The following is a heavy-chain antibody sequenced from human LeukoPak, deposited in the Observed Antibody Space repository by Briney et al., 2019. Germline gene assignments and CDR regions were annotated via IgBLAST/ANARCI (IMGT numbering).Heavy chain of an antibody. CDR1: GFVFRGSA. D-gene: IGHD3-9*01. J-gene: IGHJ4*02. CDR2: IRNKGNSYAT. V-gene: IGHV3-73*01. CDR3: VSRPDFDWHYWTLY. Sequence: PGGSLRLSCEASGFVFRGSAIHWVRQASGKGLEWVGHIRNKGNSYATEYAASVKGRFTISRDDSKKTAYLQMNSLRTEDTALYYCVSRPDFDWHYWTLYWGQGTLVTVSP.